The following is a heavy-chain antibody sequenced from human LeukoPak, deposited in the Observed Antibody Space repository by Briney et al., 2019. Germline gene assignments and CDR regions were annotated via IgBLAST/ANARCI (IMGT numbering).Heavy chain of an antibody. J-gene: IGHJ4*02. CDR3: ARSSYPYYFDY. D-gene: IGHD6-19*01. CDR1: GFTFSSYG. V-gene: IGHV3-33*01. Sequence: PGRSLRLSCAASGFTFSSYGMHWVRQAPGKGLEWVAVIWYDGSNKYYADSVKGRFTISRDNSKNTLYLQMNSLRAEDTAVYYCARSSYPYYFDYWGQGTLVTVSS. CDR2: IWYDGSNK.